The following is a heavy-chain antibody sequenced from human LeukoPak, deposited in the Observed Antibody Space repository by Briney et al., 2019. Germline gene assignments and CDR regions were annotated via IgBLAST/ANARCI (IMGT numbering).Heavy chain of an antibody. V-gene: IGHV3-21*01. CDR1: GFTFITYA. J-gene: IGHJ3*02. D-gene: IGHD3-3*01. CDR3: ARESVDAFDI. CDR2: ISSSSSYI. Sequence: GGSLRLSCATSGFTFITYAMSWVRQAPGKGLEWVSSISSSSSYIYYADSVKGRFTISRDNAKNSLYLQMNSLRAEDTAVYYCARESVDAFDIWGQGTMVTVSS.